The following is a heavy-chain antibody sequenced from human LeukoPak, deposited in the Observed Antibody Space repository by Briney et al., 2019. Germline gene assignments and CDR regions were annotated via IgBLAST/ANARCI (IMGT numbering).Heavy chain of an antibody. CDR1: GFTFSSYA. CDR2: ISSSSSYI. CDR3: ARDPPPVTAGYYFDY. V-gene: IGHV3-21*01. D-gene: IGHD2-21*02. J-gene: IGHJ4*02. Sequence: GGSLRLSCAASGFTFSSYAMSWVRQAPGKGLEWVSSISSSSSYIYYAGSVKGRFTISRDNAKNSLYLQMNSPRAEDTAVYYCARDPPPVTAGYYFDYWGQGTLVTVSS.